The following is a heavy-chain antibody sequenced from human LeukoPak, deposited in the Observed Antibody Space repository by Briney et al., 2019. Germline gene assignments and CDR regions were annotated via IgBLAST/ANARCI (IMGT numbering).Heavy chain of an antibody. V-gene: IGHV4-59*01. D-gene: IGHD5-12*01. Sequence: PSETLSLTCTVSGGSISSYYWSWIRQPPGKGLEWIGYIYDSGSTKYNPSLKSRVTISVDTSKNQLSLRLSSVTAADTAVYYCAGADRYSGFDRHFDYWGQGTLVTVSS. J-gene: IGHJ4*02. CDR2: IYDSGST. CDR1: GGSISSYY. CDR3: AGADRYSGFDRHFDY.